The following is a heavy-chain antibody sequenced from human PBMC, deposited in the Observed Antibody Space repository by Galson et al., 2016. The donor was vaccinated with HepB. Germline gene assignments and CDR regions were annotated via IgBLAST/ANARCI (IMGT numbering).Heavy chain of an antibody. CDR3: ARANRYGTGWYGRNDY. D-gene: IGHD6-19*01. CDR1: GFIFSRYV. V-gene: IGHV3-64*04. CDR2: ISANGDTT. J-gene: IGHJ4*02. Sequence: SLRLSCAASGFIFSRYVMHWVRQAPGKGLQYVSAISANGDTTYYADPVKGRFTISRDNSKNTVYLQMNSLRAEDRAVYYCARANRYGTGWYGRNDYWGQGTLVTVS.